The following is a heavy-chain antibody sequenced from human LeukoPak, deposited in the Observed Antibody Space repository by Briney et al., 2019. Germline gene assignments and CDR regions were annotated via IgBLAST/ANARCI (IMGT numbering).Heavy chain of an antibody. V-gene: IGHV4-59*01. CDR3: ARVQADYDFWSGYWSDY. J-gene: IGHJ4*02. CDR2: IYYSGST. D-gene: IGHD3-3*01. Sequence: SETLSLTCTVSGGSISSYYWSWIRQPPGKGLEWIGYIYYSGSTNYNPSLKSRVTISVDTSKNQFSLKLSSVTAADTAVYYCARVQADYDFWSGYWSDYWGQGTLVTVSS. CDR1: GGSISSYY.